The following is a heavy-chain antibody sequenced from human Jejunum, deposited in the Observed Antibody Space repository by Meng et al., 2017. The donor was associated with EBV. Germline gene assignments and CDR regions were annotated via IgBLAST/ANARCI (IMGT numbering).Heavy chain of an antibody. CDR1: GDSSINSNG. J-gene: IGHJ4*02. CDR2: IYYTGTT. Sequence: LPESGPCLVQPPDTLSLTCSASGDSSINSNGAGWIRQPPGKGLECIGYIYYTGTTYYNPSLKSRVTMSIDTSKNHFSLKLTSVTTMDTAVYYCAKRMPGTGFDYWGQGTLVTVSS. CDR3: AKRMPGTGFDY. D-gene: IGHD1-1*01. V-gene: IGHV4-28*01.